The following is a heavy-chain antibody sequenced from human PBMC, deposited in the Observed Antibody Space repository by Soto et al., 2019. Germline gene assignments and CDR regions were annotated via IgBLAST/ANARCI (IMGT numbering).Heavy chain of an antibody. D-gene: IGHD2-2*01. Sequence: EVQLVESGGGLVKPGGSLRLSCAASGFTFSSYSMNWVRQAPGKGLEWVSSISSSSSYIYYADSVKGRFTISRDNAKNSLYQQMNSLRAEDTAVYYCARDGGYVVVPAAILDYWGQGTLVTVSS. CDR2: ISSSSSYI. J-gene: IGHJ4*02. V-gene: IGHV3-21*01. CDR1: GFTFSSYS. CDR3: ARDGGYVVVPAAILDY.